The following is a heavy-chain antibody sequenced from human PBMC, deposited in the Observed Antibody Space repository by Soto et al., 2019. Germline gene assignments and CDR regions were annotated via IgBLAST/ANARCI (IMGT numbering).Heavy chain of an antibody. CDR2: ISASGGTT. Sequence: EVQLLESGGGLVQPGGSLRLSCAASGFTFSSYAMSWVRQAPGKGLECVSAISASGGTTYHADSVKGRFTISRDNSKNTLYLQMNSLRAEDTAVYYCANRVPLAGLDYWGQGTLVTVSS. CDR3: ANRVPLAGLDY. J-gene: IGHJ4*02. CDR1: GFTFSSYA. D-gene: IGHD1-1*01. V-gene: IGHV3-23*01.